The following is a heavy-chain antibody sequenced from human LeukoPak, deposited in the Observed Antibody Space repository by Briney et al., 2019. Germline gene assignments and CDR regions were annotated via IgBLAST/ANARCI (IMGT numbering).Heavy chain of an antibody. CDR3: ARTELGGNQDY. CDR1: GGSFSGYY. J-gene: IGHJ4*02. D-gene: IGHD4-23*01. Sequence: SETLSPTCAVYGGSFSGYYWSWIRQPPGKGLEWIGEINHSGSTNYNPSLKSRVTISVDTSKNQFSLKLSSVTAADTAVYYCARTELGGNQDYWGQGTLVTVSS. CDR2: INHSGST. V-gene: IGHV4-34*01.